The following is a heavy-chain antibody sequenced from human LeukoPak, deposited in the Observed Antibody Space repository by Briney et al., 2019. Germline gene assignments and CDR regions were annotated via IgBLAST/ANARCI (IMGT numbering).Heavy chain of an antibody. D-gene: IGHD3-3*01. J-gene: IGHJ4*02. CDR2: INPNSGGT. V-gene: IGHV1-2*06. Sequence: ASVKVSYKASGYTFTGYYMHWVRQAPGQGLEWMGRINPNSGGTNYAQKFQGRVTMTRDTSISTAYMELSRLRSDDTAVYYCARAASGDDFWSGYYDYFDYWGQGTLVTVSS. CDR1: GYTFTGYY. CDR3: ARAASGDDFWSGYYDYFDY.